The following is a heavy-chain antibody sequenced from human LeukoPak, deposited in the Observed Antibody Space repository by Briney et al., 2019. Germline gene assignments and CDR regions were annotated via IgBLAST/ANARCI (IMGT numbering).Heavy chain of an antibody. CDR1: GGSIGSGDYY. V-gene: IGHV4-30-4*08. Sequence: PSETLSLTXTVSGGSIGSGDYYWSWIRQPPGKGLEWIGYIYYSGSTYYNPSLKSRVTISVDTSKNQFSLKLSSVTAADTAVYYCARPLMSLHSGYDRWGQGTLVTVSS. CDR3: ARPLMSLHSGYDR. CDR2: IYYSGST. J-gene: IGHJ4*02. D-gene: IGHD5-12*01.